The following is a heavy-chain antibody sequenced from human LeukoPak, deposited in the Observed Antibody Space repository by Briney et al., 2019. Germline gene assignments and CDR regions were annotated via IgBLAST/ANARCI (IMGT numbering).Heavy chain of an antibody. CDR1: GYTFTGYY. V-gene: IGHV1-2*02. Sequence: GASVKVSCKASGYTFTGYYMHWVRQAPGQGLEWMGWINPNSGGTNYAQKFQGRVTMTRDTSISTAYMELSRLRSDDTAVYYCARDAYYYGSGSYDDNWFDPWGQGTLVTVSS. D-gene: IGHD3-10*01. CDR3: ARDAYYYGSGSYDDNWFDP. J-gene: IGHJ5*02. CDR2: INPNSGGT.